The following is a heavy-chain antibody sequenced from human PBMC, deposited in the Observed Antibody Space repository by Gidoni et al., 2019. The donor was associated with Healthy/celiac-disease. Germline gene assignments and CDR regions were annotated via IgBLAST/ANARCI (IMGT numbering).Heavy chain of an antibody. J-gene: IGHJ6*02. CDR1: GGTFSSYA. D-gene: IGHD3-22*01. CDR3: ARAPYYDSSGPDYYYYYGMDV. Sequence: QVQLVQSGAEVKKPGSSVKVSCQASGGTFSSYAISWVRQAPGQGLEWMGGIIPIFGTANYAQKFQGRVTITADKSTSTAYMELSSLRSEDTAVYYCARAPYYDSSGPDYYYYYGMDVWGQGTTVTVSS. CDR2: IIPIFGTA. V-gene: IGHV1-69*06.